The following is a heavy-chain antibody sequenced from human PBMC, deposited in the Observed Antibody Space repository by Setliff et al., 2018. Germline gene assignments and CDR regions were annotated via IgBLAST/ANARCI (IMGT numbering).Heavy chain of an antibody. J-gene: IGHJ4*02. V-gene: IGHV4-61*09. CDR1: GGSISSGSYY. Sequence: PSETLSLTCTVSGGSISSGSYYWSWIRQPAGKGLEWIGHIYTSGSTNYNPSLKSRVTISVDTSKNQFSLKLSSVTAADTAVYYCARRGADYDILTGDDYWGQGTLVTVSS. D-gene: IGHD3-9*01. CDR2: IYTSGST. CDR3: ARRGADYDILTGDDY.